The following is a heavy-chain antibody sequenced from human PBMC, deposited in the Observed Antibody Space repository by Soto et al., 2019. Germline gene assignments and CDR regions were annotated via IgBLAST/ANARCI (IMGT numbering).Heavy chain of an antibody. CDR3: AKGELLRH. Sequence: QVQLVESGGGVVQPGRSLRLSCAASGFTFSSYGMHWVRQAPVKGLEWVAVISYDGSNKYDADSVKGRFTISRDNSKNTLYLQMNSLRAEDTAVYYCAKGELLRHWGRGTLVTVSS. D-gene: IGHD1-26*01. CDR2: ISYDGSNK. V-gene: IGHV3-30*18. J-gene: IGHJ1*01. CDR1: GFTFSSYG.